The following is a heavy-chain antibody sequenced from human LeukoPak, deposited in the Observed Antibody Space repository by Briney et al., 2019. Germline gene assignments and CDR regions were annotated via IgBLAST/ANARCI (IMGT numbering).Heavy chain of an antibody. V-gene: IGHV4-34*01. CDR1: GGSFSGYY. Sequence: SETLSLTCAVYGGSFSGYYWSWIRQPPGKGLEWIGEINHSGSTNYNPSLKSRVTISVDTSKNQFSLKLSSVTAADTAVYYCASKSMIRDMDVWGQGTTVTVSS. D-gene: IGHD3-22*01. J-gene: IGHJ6*02. CDR3: ASKSMIRDMDV. CDR2: INHSGST.